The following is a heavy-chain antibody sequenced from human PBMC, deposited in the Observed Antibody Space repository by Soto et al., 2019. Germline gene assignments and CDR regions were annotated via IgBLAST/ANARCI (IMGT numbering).Heavy chain of an antibody. V-gene: IGHV4-34*01. Sequence: VQLQQWGAGLLKPSETLSLTCAVHGGSFSGYYWNWIRQPPGKGLEWIGEVYHSGSASYNPSLKSRVTISVDTSKNQFSLRLTSVTAADTGVYYCAREVSSGWSPFDYWGQGTLVTVSS. CDR1: GGSFSGYY. D-gene: IGHD6-19*01. CDR3: AREVSSGWSPFDY. CDR2: VYHSGSA. J-gene: IGHJ4*02.